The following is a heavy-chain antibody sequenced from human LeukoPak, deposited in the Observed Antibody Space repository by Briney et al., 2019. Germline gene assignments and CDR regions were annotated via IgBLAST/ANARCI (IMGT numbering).Heavy chain of an antibody. CDR1: GFAVSNNY. V-gene: IGHV3-53*01. Sequence: GGSLRLSCAASGFAVSNNYMGWARQAPGKGLEWVSLIYSGGISYYVDSVKGRFTISRDNSKNTLYLQMNSLRAEDTAVYYCARGGEWELRGEDYWGQGTLVTVSS. J-gene: IGHJ4*02. D-gene: IGHD1-26*01. CDR2: IYSGGIS. CDR3: ARGGEWELRGEDY.